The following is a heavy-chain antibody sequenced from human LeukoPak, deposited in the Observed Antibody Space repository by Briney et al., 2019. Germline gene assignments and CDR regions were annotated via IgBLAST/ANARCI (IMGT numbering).Heavy chain of an antibody. CDR2: IYNSGST. CDR1: GGSLRSYY. V-gene: IGHV4-4*07. J-gene: IGHJ6*02. D-gene: IGHD2-2*01. Sequence: SETLSLTCTVSGGSLRSYYWSWLRQPAGKGLEWIGRIYNSGSTNYNPSLKSRVTISVDTYKNQFSLKLSSVTAADTAVYYCARDYVVPAALYYYYGMDVWGQGTTVTVSS. CDR3: ARDYVVPAALYYYYGMDV.